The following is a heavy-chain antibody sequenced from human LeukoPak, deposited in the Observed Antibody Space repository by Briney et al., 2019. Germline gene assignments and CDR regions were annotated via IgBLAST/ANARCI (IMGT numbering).Heavy chain of an antibody. CDR1: GGSFSDYY. J-gene: IGHJ6*03. CDR3: ARGEGTLAGRRWPYYFYYYMDA. V-gene: IGHV4-34*01. Sequence: SETLSLTCVVYGGSFSDYYWSWVRQPPGKGLEWIGEINHSGTTKYNPSLKSRVTISIHTSNNQFSLNLNSVTAADTAVYFCARGEGTLAGRRWPYYFYYYMDAWGKGTTVTVSS. D-gene: IGHD6-19*01. CDR2: INHSGTT.